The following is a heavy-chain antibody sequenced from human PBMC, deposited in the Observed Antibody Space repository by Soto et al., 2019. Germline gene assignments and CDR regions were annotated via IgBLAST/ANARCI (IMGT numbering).Heavy chain of an antibody. V-gene: IGHV4-31*02. D-gene: IGHD3-3*01. CDR3: ARRLVYRRTIFGVKTYWFDP. CDR1: GGSIRSSTYY. Sequence: PSETLSLTCTVSGGSIRSSTYYWGWIRQHPGKGLEWIGYIYYSGSTYYNPSLKSRVTISVDTSKNQFSLKLSSVTAADTAVYYCARRLVYRRTIFGVKTYWFDPWGQGTLVTVSS. CDR2: IYYSGST. J-gene: IGHJ5*02.